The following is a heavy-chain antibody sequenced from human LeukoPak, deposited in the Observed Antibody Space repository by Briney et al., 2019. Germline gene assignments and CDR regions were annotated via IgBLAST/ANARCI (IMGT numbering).Heavy chain of an antibody. CDR2: ISAYNGNT. CDR3: ARVPGYSSGWYVPFDY. Sequence: ASVKVSCKASGYTFTSYGISWVRQAPGQGLEWMGWISAYNGNTNYAQKLQGRVTMTTDTSTSTAYMELRSLRSEDTAVYYCARVPGYSSGWYVPFDYWGQGTLVTVSS. D-gene: IGHD6-19*01. V-gene: IGHV1-18*01. J-gene: IGHJ4*02. CDR1: GYTFTSYG.